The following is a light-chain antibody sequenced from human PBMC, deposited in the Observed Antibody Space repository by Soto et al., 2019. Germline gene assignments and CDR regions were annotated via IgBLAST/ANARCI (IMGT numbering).Light chain of an antibody. CDR2: GAS. V-gene: IGKV3-15*01. CDR1: QSVNSN. Sequence: EILLTQSPATLSVSPGERATLSCRASQSVNSNLAWYQQKPGQAPRLLIYGASTRATGIPARFSGSGSGTECTLTISSLQSEDFVIYYCQQYNNWPPGTFGQGTKVEIK. CDR3: QQYNNWPPGT. J-gene: IGKJ1*01.